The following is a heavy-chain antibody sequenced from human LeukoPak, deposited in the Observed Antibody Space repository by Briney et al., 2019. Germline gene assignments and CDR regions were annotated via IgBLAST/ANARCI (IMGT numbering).Heavy chain of an antibody. CDR2: ISGSGGST. D-gene: IGHD3-22*01. CDR1: GFTFSSYA. J-gene: IGHJ4*02. V-gene: IGHV3-23*01. Sequence: GGSLRLSCAASGFTFSSYAMSWVRQAPGKGLEWVSAISGSGGSTYYADSVKGRFTISRDNSKNTLYLQMNSLRAEDTAVYYCAKVRMDYDSSGCPTFDYWGQGTLVTVSS. CDR3: AKVRMDYDSSGCPTFDY.